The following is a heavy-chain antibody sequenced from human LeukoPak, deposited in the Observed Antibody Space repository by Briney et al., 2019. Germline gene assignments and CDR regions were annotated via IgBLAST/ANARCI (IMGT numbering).Heavy chain of an antibody. CDR3: ARDGPPLTRLYY. CDR2: IIPIFGTA. D-gene: IGHD2-15*01. V-gene: IGHV1-69*05. J-gene: IGHJ4*02. Sequence: GSSVKVSCKASGGTFSSYAISWERQAPGQGLEWMGGIIPIFGTANYAQKFQGRVTITTDESTSTAYMELSSLRSEDTAVYYRARDGPPLTRLYYWGQGTLVTVSS. CDR1: GGTFSSYA.